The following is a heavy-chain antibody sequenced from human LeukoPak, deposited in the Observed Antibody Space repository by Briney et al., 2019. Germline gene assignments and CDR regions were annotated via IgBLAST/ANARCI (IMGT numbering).Heavy chain of an antibody. CDR1: GFTLSSYA. V-gene: IGHV3-64D*06. J-gene: IGHJ6*02. Sequence: PGGSLRLSCSASGFTLSSYAMHWVRQAPGKGLEYVSVISSIGGTTYYADSVKGRFTISRDNSKNTLYLQMSSLRAEDTTVYYCVKPLGSGWYYGMDVWGQGTTVTVSS. D-gene: IGHD6-19*01. CDR3: VKPLGSGWYYGMDV. CDR2: ISSIGGTT.